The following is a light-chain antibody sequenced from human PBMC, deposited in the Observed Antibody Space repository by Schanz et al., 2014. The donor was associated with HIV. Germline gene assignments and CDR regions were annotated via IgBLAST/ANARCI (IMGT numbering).Light chain of an antibody. J-gene: IGLJ2*01. CDR2: EGS. V-gene: IGLV2-23*01. CDR1: SSDVGSYNL. CDR3: CSYVGGSTIL. Sequence: QSALTQPASVSGSPGQSITISCTGTSSDVGSYNLVSWYQQHPGKAPKLLIYEGSERPSGVSNRFSGSKSGSTASLTISGLQAEDEADYYCCSYVGGSTILLGGGTKVTVL.